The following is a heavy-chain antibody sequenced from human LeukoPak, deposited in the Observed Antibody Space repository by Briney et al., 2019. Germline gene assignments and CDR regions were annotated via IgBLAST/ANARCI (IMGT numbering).Heavy chain of an antibody. CDR2: IIPIFGTA. Sequence: SVKVSCKASGGTFSSYAISWVRQAPGQGLEWMGRIIPIFGTANYAQKFQGRVTITTDESTSTAYMELSSLRSEDTAVYYCAKDHRYYYDSSGYYDYNWFDPWGQGTLVTVSS. D-gene: IGHD3-22*01. CDR1: GGTFSSYA. J-gene: IGHJ5*02. V-gene: IGHV1-69*05. CDR3: AKDHRYYYDSSGYYDYNWFDP.